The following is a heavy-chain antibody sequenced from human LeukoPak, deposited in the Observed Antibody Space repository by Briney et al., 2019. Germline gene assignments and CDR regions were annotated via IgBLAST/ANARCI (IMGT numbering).Heavy chain of an antibody. CDR2: IYSGGST. CDR1: GFTVSNNY. Sequence: GGSLTLSCAASGFTVSNNYMSWVRQAPGKGLEWVSVIYSGGSTYSPDSAKDRFNISRDNSKHTLYLQMNSLRAEDTAVYHCARDFLGNSGWYRYFDYWGQGTLVTVSS. V-gene: IGHV3-53*01. CDR3: ARDFLGNSGWYRYFDY. J-gene: IGHJ4*02. D-gene: IGHD6-19*01.